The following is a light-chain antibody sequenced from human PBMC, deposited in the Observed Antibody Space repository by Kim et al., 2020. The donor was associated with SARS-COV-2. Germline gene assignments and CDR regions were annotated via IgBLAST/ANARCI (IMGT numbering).Light chain of an antibody. V-gene: IGLV2-23*03. CDR3: CSYAGSSTFVV. Sequence: QSNTISCTGTSSGVGSYNLVSWYQQHPGKAPKLMIYEGSKRPSGVSNRFSGSKSGNTASLTISGLQAEDEADYYCCSYAGSSTFVVFGGGTQLTVL. CDR1: SSGVGSYNL. CDR2: EGS. J-gene: IGLJ2*01.